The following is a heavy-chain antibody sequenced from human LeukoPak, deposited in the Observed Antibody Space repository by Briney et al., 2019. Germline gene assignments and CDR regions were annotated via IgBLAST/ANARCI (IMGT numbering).Heavy chain of an antibody. V-gene: IGHV1-8*01. J-gene: IGHJ6*03. CDR2: MNPNSGNT. CDR1: GYTFTSYD. Sequence: ASVKVSCKASGYTFTSYDINWVRQATGQGLEWMGWMNPNSGNTGYAQKFQGRVTMTRNTSISTAYMELSSLRSEDTAVYYCARAGYYYYYMDVWGKGTTVTVSS. CDR3: ARAGYYYYYMDV.